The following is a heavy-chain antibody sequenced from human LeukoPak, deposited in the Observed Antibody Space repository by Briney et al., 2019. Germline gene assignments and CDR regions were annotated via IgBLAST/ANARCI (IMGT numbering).Heavy chain of an antibody. CDR1: GYSISSGYY. J-gene: IGHJ4*02. V-gene: IGHV4-38-2*02. CDR3: ARDTAMPPDY. CDR2: IYHSGST. D-gene: IGHD5-18*01. Sequence: KPSETLSLTCTVSGYSISSGYYWGWIRQPPGKGLEWIGSIYHSGSTYYNPSLKSRVTISVDTSKNQFSLKLSSVTAADTAVYYCARDTAMPPDYWGQGTLVTVSS.